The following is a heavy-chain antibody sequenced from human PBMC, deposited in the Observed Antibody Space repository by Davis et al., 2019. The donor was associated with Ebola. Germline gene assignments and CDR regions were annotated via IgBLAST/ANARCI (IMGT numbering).Heavy chain of an antibody. J-gene: IGHJ4*02. D-gene: IGHD3-22*01. CDR2: IYYSGST. V-gene: IGHV4-39*01. CDR1: GGSISSSSYY. CDR3: ARHRAFPGYDSSGYYWGMGYFDY. Sequence: GSLRLSCTVSGGSISSSSYYWGWIRQPPGKGLEWIGSIYYSGSTYYNPSLKSRVTISVDTSKNQFSLKLSSVTAADTAVYYCARHRAFPGYDSSGYYWGMGYFDYWGQGTLVTVSS.